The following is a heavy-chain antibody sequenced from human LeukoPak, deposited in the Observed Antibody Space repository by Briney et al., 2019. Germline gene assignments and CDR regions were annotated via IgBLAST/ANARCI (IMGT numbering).Heavy chain of an antibody. CDR3: AKDREQQLVGVCDY. CDR1: GFTFSSYA. CDR2: ISGSGGST. D-gene: IGHD6-13*01. V-gene: IGHV3-23*01. J-gene: IGHJ4*02. Sequence: GGSLRLSCAASGFTFSSYAMRWVRQAPGKGLEWVSAISGSGGSTYYADSMKGRFTISRDNSKNTLYLQMNSLRAEDTAVYYCAKDREQQLVGVCDYWGQGTLVTVSS.